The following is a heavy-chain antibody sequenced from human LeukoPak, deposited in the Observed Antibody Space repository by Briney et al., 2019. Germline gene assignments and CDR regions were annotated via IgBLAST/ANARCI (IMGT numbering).Heavy chain of an antibody. V-gene: IGHV3-30-3*01. CDR2: ISYDGSNK. CDR3: ARDSRLYSSSGNLDY. CDR1: GFTFSSYA. Sequence: PGGSLRLFCAASGFTFSSYAMHWVRQAPGKGLEWVAVISYDGSNKYYADSVKGRFTISRDNSKNTLYLQMNSLRAEDTAVYYCARDSRLYSSSGNLDYWGQGTLVTVSS. D-gene: IGHD6-13*01. J-gene: IGHJ4*02.